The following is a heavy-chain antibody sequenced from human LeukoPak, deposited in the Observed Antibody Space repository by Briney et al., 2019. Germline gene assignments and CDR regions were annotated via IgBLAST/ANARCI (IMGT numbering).Heavy chain of an antibody. Sequence: SETLSLTCAVSGGSISSGGYYWSWIRQPAGKGLEWIGRIYTSGSTNYNPSLKSRVTMSVDTSKNQFSLKLSSVTAADTAVYYCARDAAAGYSLACWGQGTLVTVSS. J-gene: IGHJ4*02. V-gene: IGHV4-61*02. CDR1: GGSISSGGYY. CDR2: IYTSGST. CDR3: ARDAAAGYSLAC. D-gene: IGHD6-13*01.